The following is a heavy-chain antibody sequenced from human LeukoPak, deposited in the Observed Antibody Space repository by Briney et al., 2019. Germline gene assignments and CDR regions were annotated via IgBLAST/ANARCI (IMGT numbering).Heavy chain of an antibody. CDR2: INPSGGST. CDR1: GYTFTNNY. D-gene: IGHD3-10*01. CDR3: AKDHDYYASGPI. J-gene: IGHJ3*02. V-gene: IGHV1-46*01. Sequence: ASVKVSCKASGYTFTNNYMHWVRQAPGQGLEWMGIINPSGGSTNYAQKFQGRVTMTSDTSTSTVYMELSSLRSEDTAVYYCAKDHDYYASGPIWGQGTMVTVSS.